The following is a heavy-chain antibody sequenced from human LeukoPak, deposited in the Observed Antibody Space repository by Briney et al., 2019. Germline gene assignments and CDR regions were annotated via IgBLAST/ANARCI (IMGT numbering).Heavy chain of an antibody. CDR2: IYYSGST. J-gene: IGHJ4*02. V-gene: IGHV4-61*01. D-gene: IGHD6-6*01. CDR3: ARGSIALYYFDY. CDR1: GGSVSSGSYY. Sequence: SETLSLTCTVSGGSVSSGSYYWSWIRQPPGKGLEWIGYIYYSGSTNYNPSLKSRVTISVDTSKNQFSLKLSSVTAADTAVYYCARGSIALYYFDYWGQGTLVTVSS.